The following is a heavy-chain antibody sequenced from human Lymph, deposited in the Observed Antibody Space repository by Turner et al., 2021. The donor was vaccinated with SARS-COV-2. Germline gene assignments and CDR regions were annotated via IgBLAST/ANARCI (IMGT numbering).Heavy chain of an antibody. Sequence: EVQLVESGGGLVQPGGSWRISCAASVFTVRGYELNWVRQDQGKGLEWVSHISSSGGTIYYADSVKGRFTISRDNAKNSLYLQMNSLRAEDTAVYYCARDQYYDSSGYYFFRASYFDLWGRGTLVTVSS. V-gene: IGHV3-48*03. D-gene: IGHD3-22*01. J-gene: IGHJ2*01. CDR2: ISSSGGTI. CDR3: ARDQYYDSSGYYFFRASYFDL. CDR1: VFTVRGYE.